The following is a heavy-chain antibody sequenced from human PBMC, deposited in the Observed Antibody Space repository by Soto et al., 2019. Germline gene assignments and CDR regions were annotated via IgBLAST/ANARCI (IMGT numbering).Heavy chain of an antibody. V-gene: IGHV1-69*06. D-gene: IGHD7-27*01. CDR2: IIPIFGTA. Sequence: ASVKVSCKASGGTFSSYAISWVRQAPGQGLEWMGGIIPIFGTANYAQKFQGRVTITADKSTSTAYMELSSLRSEDTAVYYCARSTGDLYYYYGTDVWGQGTTVTVSS. CDR3: ARSTGDLYYYYGTDV. J-gene: IGHJ6*02. CDR1: GGTFSSYA.